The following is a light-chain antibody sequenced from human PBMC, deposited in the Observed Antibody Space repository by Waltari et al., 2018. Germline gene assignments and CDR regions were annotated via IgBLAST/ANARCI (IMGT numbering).Light chain of an antibody. V-gene: IGLV1-44*01. Sequence: QSVLTQPPSASGTPGQRVTISCSGSSSHIGSNTVNWYQQLPGAAPKLLIYSNNQRPAGGPGRFAGSKSGTSASLAIDGLQSEDEADYYCAPWDDSLNGWWFGGGTKLTVL. CDR3: APWDDSLNGWW. CDR2: SNN. CDR1: SSHIGSNT. J-gene: IGLJ3*02.